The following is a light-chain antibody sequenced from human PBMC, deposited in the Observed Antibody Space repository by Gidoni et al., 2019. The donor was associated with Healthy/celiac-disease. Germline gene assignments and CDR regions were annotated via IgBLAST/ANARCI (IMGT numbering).Light chain of an antibody. CDR1: QSVSSSY. CDR2: GAS. J-gene: IGKJ4*01. Sequence: SPATLSLSPGERATLSCRASQSVSSSYLAWYQQKPGQAPRLLIYGASSRATGIPDRFSGSGSGTDFTLTISRLEPEDFAVYYCQQYGSSPRLTFSGGTKVEIK. CDR3: QQYGSSPRLT. V-gene: IGKV3-20*01.